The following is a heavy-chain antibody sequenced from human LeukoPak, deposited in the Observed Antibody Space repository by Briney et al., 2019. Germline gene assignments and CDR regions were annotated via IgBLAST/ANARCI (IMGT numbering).Heavy chain of an antibody. CDR3: AKGGLYYGDGHSAPPRIIDY. J-gene: IGHJ4*01. D-gene: IGHD4-17*01. V-gene: IGHV1-8*01. CDR2: MNPNSGNT. Sequence: ASVKVSCKASGYTFTSYDINWVRQATGQGLEWMGWMNPNSGNTGYAQKFQGRVTMTRDTSISTAYMELSSLRSEDTAVYYCAKGGLYYGDGHSAPPRIIDYWGQEPWSPSPQ. CDR1: GYTFTSYD.